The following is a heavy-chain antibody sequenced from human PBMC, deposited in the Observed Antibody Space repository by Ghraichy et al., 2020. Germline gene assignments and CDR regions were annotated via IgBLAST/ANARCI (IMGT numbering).Heavy chain of an antibody. CDR1: GFTFSSYG. D-gene: IGHD3-9*01. CDR2: IRYDGSNE. V-gene: IGHV3-30*02. Sequence: GGSLRLSCAASGFTFSSYGMHWVRQAPGKGLEWVAFIRYDGSNEYYADSVKGRFTISRDNSKNTLYLQMNSLRAEDTAVYYCAKDTYYDILTGWYWYFDLWGRGTLVTVSS. CDR3: AKDTYYDILTGWYWYFDL. J-gene: IGHJ2*01.